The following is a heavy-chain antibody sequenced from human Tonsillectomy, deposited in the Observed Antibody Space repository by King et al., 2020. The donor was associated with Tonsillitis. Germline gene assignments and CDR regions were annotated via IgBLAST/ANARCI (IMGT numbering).Heavy chain of an antibody. V-gene: IGHV3-30*18. J-gene: IGHJ3*02. Sequence: QLVQSGGGVVQPGRSLRLSCAASGFTFSSYGMHWVRQAPGKGLEWVAVISYDGSTKYYADSVKGRFTISRDNSKNTVYLQMNSLRPEDTAVYYCAKDIPQGAFDMWGQGKMVTVSS. CDR1: GFTFSSYG. CDR2: ISYDGSTK. CDR3: AKDIPQGAFDM.